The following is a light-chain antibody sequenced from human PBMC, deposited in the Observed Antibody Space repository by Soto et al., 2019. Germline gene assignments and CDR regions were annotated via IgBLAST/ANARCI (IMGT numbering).Light chain of an antibody. CDR2: AAS. V-gene: IGKV1-39*01. J-gene: IGKJ2*01. Sequence: DIQMTQSPASLSASVGDRVAITCRASQPISSSLNWYQQKPGQAPTLLIYAASNLQSVVPSRFSGSGSGTDFTLTISSLELEDFATYYCQQTRRAPRTFGPGTKLEIK. CDR1: QPISSS. CDR3: QQTRRAPRT.